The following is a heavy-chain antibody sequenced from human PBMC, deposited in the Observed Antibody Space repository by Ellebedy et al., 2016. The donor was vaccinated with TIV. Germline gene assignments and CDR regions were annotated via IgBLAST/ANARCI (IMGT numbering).Heavy chain of an antibody. J-gene: IGHJ4*02. CDR3: ARCGSGRYYNVPFDY. V-gene: IGHV4-39*01. D-gene: IGHD3-10*01. CDR2: IFYTGTT. Sequence: SETLSLTXSVSGGSISSSNYYWGWIRQPPGKGLEWIGTIFYTGTTYYNPSLKSRVTISVDTSKNEFSLKLSPVTAADTAVYYCARCGSGRYYNVPFDYWGQGTLVTVSS. CDR1: GGSISSSNYY.